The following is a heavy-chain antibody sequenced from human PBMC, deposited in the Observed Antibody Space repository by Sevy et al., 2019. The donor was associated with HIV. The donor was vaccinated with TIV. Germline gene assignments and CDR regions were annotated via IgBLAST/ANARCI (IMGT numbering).Heavy chain of an antibody. CDR1: GFTFSSYN. CDR2: ISGSSNYI. CDR3: ARDILSAEISGTSGY. Sequence: GGSLRLSCAASGFTFSSYNMNWVRQAPGKGLEWVSSISGSSNYIYYADSVKGRFTISRDNAKNSLYLQMNSLRAEDTAVYYCARDILSAEISGTSGYWGQGTLVTVSS. J-gene: IGHJ4*02. D-gene: IGHD1-20*01. V-gene: IGHV3-21*01.